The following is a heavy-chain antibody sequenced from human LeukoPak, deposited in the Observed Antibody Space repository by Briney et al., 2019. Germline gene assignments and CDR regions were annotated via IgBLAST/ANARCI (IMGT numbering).Heavy chain of an antibody. J-gene: IGHJ4*02. V-gene: IGHV4-30-4*01. D-gene: IGHD2-15*01. CDR1: GGSISSGDHY. Sequence: SQTLSLTCTVSGGSISSGDHYWSWIRQPPGKGLEWIGHIYYAGSTSYNPSLKSPVIISVDTSKNQFSLKLSSVTATDTGVYYCARESLRYCSAGSCSPFDSWGQGTLVTVSS. CDR3: ARESLRYCSAGSCSPFDS. CDR2: IYYAGST.